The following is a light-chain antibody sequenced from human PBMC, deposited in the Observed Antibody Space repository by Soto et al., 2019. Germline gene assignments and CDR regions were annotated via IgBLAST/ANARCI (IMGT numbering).Light chain of an antibody. CDR1: SSDVGGYNY. CDR3: SSYAGSNPVV. Sequence: QSVLTQPPSASGSPGQSVTISCTGTSSDVGGYNYVSWYQQHPGKAPKLMIYEVSKRPSGVPDRFSGSKSGNTASLTVSGLQAEDEADYYCSSYAGSNPVVFGGGNKVTVL. V-gene: IGLV2-8*01. CDR2: EVS. J-gene: IGLJ2*01.